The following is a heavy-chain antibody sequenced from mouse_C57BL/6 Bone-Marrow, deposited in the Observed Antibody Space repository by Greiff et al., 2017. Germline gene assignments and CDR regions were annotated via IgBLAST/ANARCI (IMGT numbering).Heavy chain of an antibody. J-gene: IGHJ3*01. CDR3: ARRNYDAWFAY. CDR1: GYTFTSYW. D-gene: IGHD1-1*01. Sequence: QVQLQQPGAELVKPGASVKLSCKASGYTFTSYWMHWVKQRPGKGLEWIGMIHPNSGSTNYNEKFKSKATLTVDKSSSTAYMQRSSLTSEDSAVDYCARRNYDAWFAYWGQGTLVTVSA. CDR2: IHPNSGST. V-gene: IGHV1-64*01.